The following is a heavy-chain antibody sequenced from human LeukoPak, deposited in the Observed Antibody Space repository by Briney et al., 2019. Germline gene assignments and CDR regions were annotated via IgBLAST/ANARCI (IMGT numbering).Heavy chain of an antibody. D-gene: IGHD6-13*01. CDR3: AKDQVGYLVRAFDI. J-gene: IGHJ3*02. CDR1: GFTFNSYA. Sequence: GGSLRLSCAASGFTFNSYAMSRVRQAPGKGLEWVTVISGSGGHTTYADSVKGRFTISRYNSKSTLYLQMNSLTAEDTAIYYCAKDQVGYLVRAFDIWGQGTLVTVSS. V-gene: IGHV3-23*01. CDR2: ISGSGGHT.